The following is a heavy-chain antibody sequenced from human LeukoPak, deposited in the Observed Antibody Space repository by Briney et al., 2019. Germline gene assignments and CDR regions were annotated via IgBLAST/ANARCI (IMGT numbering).Heavy chain of an antibody. CDR3: ARDKDYGFTY. V-gene: IGHV3-48*01. D-gene: IGHD4-17*01. CDR2: ITGSGSGI. J-gene: IGHJ4*02. CDR1: GFSFSSEN. Sequence: PGGSLRLSCAASGFSFSSENMNWVRQAPGKGLEWISWITGSGSGIIYADSVKGRFTISRDNAKNSLFLQMNSLRVEDTAVYYCARDKDYGFTYWGQGTLVTVSS.